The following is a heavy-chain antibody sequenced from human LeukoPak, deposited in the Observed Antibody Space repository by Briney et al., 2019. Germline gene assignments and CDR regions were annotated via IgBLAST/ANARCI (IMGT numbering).Heavy chain of an antibody. CDR1: GGSISSGGNY. V-gene: IGHV4-61*08. CDR2: ISYSGGS. J-gene: IGHJ4*02. CDR3: ARDRGSNGGFDY. D-gene: IGHD3-16*01. Sequence: SQTLSLTCTVSGGSISSGGNYWSWIRQPPGKGLEWIDYISYSGGSKYNASLKSRVTMSVDTSKKQLSLKLSSVNGADTAVYYCARDRGSNGGFDYWGQGTLVTVSS.